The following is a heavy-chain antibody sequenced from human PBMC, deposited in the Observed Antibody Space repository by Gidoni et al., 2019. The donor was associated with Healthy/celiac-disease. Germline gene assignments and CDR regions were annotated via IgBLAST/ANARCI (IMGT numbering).Heavy chain of an antibody. V-gene: IGHV3-33*01. CDR1: GFTFSSYG. CDR2: IWYDGSNK. CDR3: ARDAVSVRSRGGYFQH. Sequence: QVQLLESGGGVVQPGRSLRLSCAASGFTFSSYGMHWVRQAPGKGLEWVAVIWYDGSNKYYADSVKGRITISRDNSKNTLYLQMNSLRAEDTAVYYCARDAVSVRSRGGYFQHWGQGTLFTVSS. J-gene: IGHJ1*01. D-gene: IGHD2-8*01.